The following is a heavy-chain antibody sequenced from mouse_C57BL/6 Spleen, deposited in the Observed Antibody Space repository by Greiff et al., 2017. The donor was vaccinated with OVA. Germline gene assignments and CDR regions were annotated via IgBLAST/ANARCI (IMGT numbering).Heavy chain of an antibody. J-gene: IGHJ1*03. V-gene: IGHV14-3*01. CDR1: GFTIKNTY. D-gene: IGHD1-1*01. CDR2: IDPGNGNT. Sequence: EVQLKQSVAELVRPGASVKLSCTASGFTIKNTYMHWVKQRPEQGLEWIGRIDPGNGNTKYAPKFQGKATITADTSSNTASMQLSSLTSEDTAIYYCASDYGSSHRVWGTGTTVTVSS. CDR3: ASDYGSSHRV.